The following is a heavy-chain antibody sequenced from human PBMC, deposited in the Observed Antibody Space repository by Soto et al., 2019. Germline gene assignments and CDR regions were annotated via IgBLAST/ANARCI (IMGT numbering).Heavy chain of an antibody. CDR1: GGTFSSYA. D-gene: IGHD5-18*01. Sequence: GASVKVSGKASGGTFSSYAISWVRQAPGQGLEWMGGIIPIFGTANYAQKFQGRVTITADESTSTAYMELSSLRSEDTAVYYCARDRRGTAMVLDYWGQGTLVTVSS. CDR3: ARDRRGTAMVLDY. CDR2: IIPIFGTA. J-gene: IGHJ4*02. V-gene: IGHV1-69*13.